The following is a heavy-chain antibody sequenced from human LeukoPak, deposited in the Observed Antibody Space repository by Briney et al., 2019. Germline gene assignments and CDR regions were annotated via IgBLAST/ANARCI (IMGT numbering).Heavy chain of an antibody. CDR2: ISASGGSI. J-gene: IGHJ4*02. Sequence: GGSLRLSCAASGFTFSSYAMSWVRQSPGEGLQWVSTISASGGSIYYTDSVEGRFTISRDNSKNTLYMQMYGLRAEDTAVYYCAARYGDYAAFDYWGQGTQVTASS. D-gene: IGHD4-17*01. CDR1: GFTFSSYA. CDR3: AARYGDYAAFDY. V-gene: IGHV3-23*01.